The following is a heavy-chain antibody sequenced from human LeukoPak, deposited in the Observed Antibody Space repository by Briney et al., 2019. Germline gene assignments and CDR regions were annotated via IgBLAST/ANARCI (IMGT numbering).Heavy chain of an antibody. D-gene: IGHD3-3*01. J-gene: IGHJ3*02. V-gene: IGHV1-69*05. Sequence: SVKVSCKASGGTFSSYAISWVRQAPGQGLEWMGGIIPIFGTANYAQKFQGRVTITTDESTSTAYMELSSLRSEDTAVYYCARILGVRFLEWSDDAFDIWGQGTVVTVSS. CDR2: IIPIFGTA. CDR1: GGTFSSYA. CDR3: ARILGVRFLEWSDDAFDI.